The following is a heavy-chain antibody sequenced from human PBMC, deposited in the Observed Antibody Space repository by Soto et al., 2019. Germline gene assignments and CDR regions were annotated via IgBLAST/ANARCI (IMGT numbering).Heavy chain of an antibody. CDR3: AREGSLTYYSSGMDV. CDR2: INTNTGNT. Sequence: ASVKVSCKASGYTFTSYAMNWVRQAPGQGLEWMGWINTNTGNTTYAQDFTGRFVFSLDTSVSTAYLQICSLKSEDTAVYYCAREGSLTYYSSGMDVWGQGTMVTVSS. V-gene: IGHV7-4-1*01. J-gene: IGHJ6*02. CDR1: GYTFTSYA. D-gene: IGHD2-15*01.